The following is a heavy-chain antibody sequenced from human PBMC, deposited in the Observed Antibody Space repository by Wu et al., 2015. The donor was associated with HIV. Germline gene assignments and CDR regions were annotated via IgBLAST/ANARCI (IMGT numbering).Heavy chain of an antibody. Sequence: QVQLVQSGAEVKKPGSSVKVSCKASGGTFSSYAISWVRQAPGQGLEWMGGIIPMFGTPTYAQKFQGRVTVTADESTSTVYMEVRSLRYEDAALYYCATDGDYISGSVYWGPGTLVTVSS. CDR1: GGTFSSYA. D-gene: IGHD6-19*01. V-gene: IGHV1-69*13. CDR2: IIPMFGTP. J-gene: IGHJ4*02. CDR3: ATDGDYISGSVY.